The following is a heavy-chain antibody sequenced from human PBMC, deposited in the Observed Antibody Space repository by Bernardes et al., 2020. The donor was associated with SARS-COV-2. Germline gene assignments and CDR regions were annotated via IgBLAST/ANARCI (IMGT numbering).Heavy chain of an antibody. Sequence: GGSLRLSCAASGFSFSNYAMSWVRQAPGKGLEWVSTITGNAVTTYYADSVKGRFTISRDNSRNTLSLQMNSLRADDTAVYYCAKEWKWTESAYYYYGMNVWGQGTTVTVS. V-gene: IGHV3-23*01. CDR2: ITGNAVTT. CDR3: AKEWKWTESAYYYYGMNV. CDR1: GFSFSNYA. J-gene: IGHJ6*02. D-gene: IGHD1-1*01.